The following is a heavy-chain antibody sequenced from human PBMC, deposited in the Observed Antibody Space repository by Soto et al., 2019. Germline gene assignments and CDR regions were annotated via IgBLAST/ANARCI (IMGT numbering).Heavy chain of an antibody. V-gene: IGHV3-23*01. CDR1: GFTFSSYA. D-gene: IGHD3-10*01. CDR2: ISGSGGST. Sequence: EVQLLESGGGLVQPGGSLRLSCAASGFTFSSYAMSWVRQAPGKGLEWVSIISGSGGSTYYADSVKGRFTISRDNSKNRRYLQMNSLTAEDTAVYYCAKHFVNGEVDYWGQGTLVTVSS. J-gene: IGHJ4*02. CDR3: AKHFVNGEVDY.